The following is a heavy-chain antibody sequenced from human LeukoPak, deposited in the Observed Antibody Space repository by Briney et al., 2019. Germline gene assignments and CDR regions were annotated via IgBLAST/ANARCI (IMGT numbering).Heavy chain of an antibody. CDR1: GFTFSSYG. Sequence: GGSLRLSCAASGFTFSSYGMHWVRQAPGKGLEWVAFIRYDGSNKYYADSVKGRFTISRDNSKNTLYLQMNSLRAEDTAVYYCAKAAQYYYGSGSPVPFDYWGQGTLVTVSS. J-gene: IGHJ4*02. CDR2: IRYDGSNK. V-gene: IGHV3-30*02. D-gene: IGHD3-10*01. CDR3: AKAAQYYYGSGSPVPFDY.